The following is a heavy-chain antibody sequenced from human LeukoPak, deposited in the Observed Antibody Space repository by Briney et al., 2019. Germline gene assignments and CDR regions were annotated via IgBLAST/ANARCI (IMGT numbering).Heavy chain of an antibody. CDR2: IYYSGST. D-gene: IGHD1-26*01. CDR3: ARGPGGSYYGDY. J-gene: IGHJ4*02. CDR1: GGSISSGGYY. Sequence: ASETLSLTRTVSGGSISSGGYYWSWIRQHPGKGLEWIGYIYYSGSTYYNPSLKSRVTISVDTSKNQFSLKLSSVTAADTAVYYCARGPGGSYYGDYWGQGTLVTVSS. V-gene: IGHV4-31*03.